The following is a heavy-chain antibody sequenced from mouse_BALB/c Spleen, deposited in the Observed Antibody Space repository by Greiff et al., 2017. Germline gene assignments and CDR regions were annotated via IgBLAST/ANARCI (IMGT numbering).Heavy chain of an antibody. V-gene: IGHV5-12-1*01. CDR2: ISSGGGST. D-gene: IGHD1-2*01. CDR3: ARHPLDTARYWYFDV. CDR1: GFAFSSYD. Sequence: VQVVESGGGLVKPGGSLKLSCAASGFAFSSYDMSWVRQTPEKRLEWVAYISSGGGSTYYPDTVKGRFTISRDNAKNTLYLQMSSLKSEDTAMYYCARHPLDTARYWYFDVWGAGTTVTVSS. J-gene: IGHJ1*01.